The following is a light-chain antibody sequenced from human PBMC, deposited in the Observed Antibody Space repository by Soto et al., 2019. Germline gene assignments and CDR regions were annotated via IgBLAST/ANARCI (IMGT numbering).Light chain of an antibody. Sequence: QSALTQPRSVSGSPGQSVTISCTGTSSDVGGYNYVSWYQQHPDKAPKLVIYDVSKRPSGVPDRFSGSKSGNTASLTISGLQAEDEADYYCCSYAGNYTPFVFGTGTKLTFL. V-gene: IGLV2-11*01. CDR3: CSYAGNYTPFV. CDR1: SSDVGGYNY. J-gene: IGLJ1*01. CDR2: DVS.